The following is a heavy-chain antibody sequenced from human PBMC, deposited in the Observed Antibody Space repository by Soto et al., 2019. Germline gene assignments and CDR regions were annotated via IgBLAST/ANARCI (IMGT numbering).Heavy chain of an antibody. D-gene: IGHD5-18*01. Sequence: GASVKVSCKSSGYAFTVYYIHWVRQAPGQGLEWMGWINPNSGDTNYAQKFQGRVTMTRDTSFSTAYMELSSLRSDDTAVYYCATRYSYVHFWGQGTLVTVSS. J-gene: IGHJ4*02. CDR2: INPNSGDT. CDR1: GYAFTVYY. V-gene: IGHV1-2*02. CDR3: ATRYSYVHF.